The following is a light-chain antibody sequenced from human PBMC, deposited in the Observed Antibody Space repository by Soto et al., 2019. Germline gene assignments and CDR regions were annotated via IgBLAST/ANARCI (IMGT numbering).Light chain of an antibody. CDR2: GAS. Sequence: EIVLTQSPGTLSLSPGERATLSCRASQSVSNNYLAWYQQKPGQAPRLLIYGASNRATGIPDRVSGSGSGTDFTLTISRLEPEDFAGYYCQQYGSSGTFGQGTKVEIK. V-gene: IGKV3-20*01. CDR1: QSVSNNY. J-gene: IGKJ1*01. CDR3: QQYGSSGT.